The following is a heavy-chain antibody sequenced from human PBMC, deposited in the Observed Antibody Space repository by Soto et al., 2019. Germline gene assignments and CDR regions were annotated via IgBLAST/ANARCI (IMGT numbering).Heavy chain of an antibody. V-gene: IGHV3-30*03. CDR1: GFTFSSYG. D-gene: IGHD3-22*01. CDR2: ISYDATNK. CDR3: ASGYDDTSGPTVAPFQH. J-gene: IGHJ1*01. Sequence: PGGSLRLSCAASGFTFSSYGMHWVRQAPGKELEWVALISYDATNKYYADSVKGRFTISRDNSKNTLYLQMNSLRVEDTSVYYCASGYDDTSGPTVAPFQHWGQGTLVTVSS.